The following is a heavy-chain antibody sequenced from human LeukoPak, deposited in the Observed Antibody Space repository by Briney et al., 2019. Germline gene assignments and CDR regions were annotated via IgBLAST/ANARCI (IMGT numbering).Heavy chain of an antibody. CDR2: IIPIFGTA. CDR1: GGTFSSYA. CDR3: AREGPLEWSKYYYYGMDV. D-gene: IGHD3-3*01. J-gene: IGHJ6*02. V-gene: IGHV1-69*13. Sequence: ASVKVSCKASGGTFSSYAISWVRQAPGQGLEWMGGIIPIFGTANYAQKFQGRVTITADESTSTAYMELSSLRSEDTAVYYCAREGPLEWSKYYYYGMDVWGQGTTVIVSS.